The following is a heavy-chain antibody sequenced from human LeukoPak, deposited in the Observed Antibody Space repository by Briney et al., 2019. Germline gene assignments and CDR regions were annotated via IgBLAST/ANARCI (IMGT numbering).Heavy chain of an antibody. CDR2: IIPIFGTA. Sequence: GASVKVSCKASGGTFSSYAISWVRQAPGQGLEWMGGIIPIFGTANYAQKFQGRVTITADESTSTAYMELSSLRSEDTAVYYCARGGGSGYDYSSPFDYWGQGTLVTVSS. CDR1: GGTFSSYA. D-gene: IGHD5-12*01. J-gene: IGHJ4*02. V-gene: IGHV1-69*13. CDR3: ARGGGSGYDYSSPFDY.